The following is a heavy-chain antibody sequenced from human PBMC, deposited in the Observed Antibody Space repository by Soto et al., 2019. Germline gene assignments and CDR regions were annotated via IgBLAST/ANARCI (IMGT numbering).Heavy chain of an antibody. D-gene: IGHD2-15*01. V-gene: IGHV1-18*01. CDR3: PRHFSDIVVVVAATPLDY. CDR1: GYTFTSYG. Sequence: QVPLVQSGAEVKKPGASVKVSCKASGYTFTSYGISWVRQAPGQGLEWMGWISAYNGNTNYAQKLQGRVTMPTDTSTSTAYMELRSLRSDDTAVYYCPRHFSDIVVVVAATPLDYWGQGTLVTVSS. CDR2: ISAYNGNT. J-gene: IGHJ4*02.